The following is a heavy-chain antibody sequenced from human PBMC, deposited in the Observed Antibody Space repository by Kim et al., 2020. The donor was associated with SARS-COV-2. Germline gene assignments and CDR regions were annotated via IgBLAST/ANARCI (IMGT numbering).Heavy chain of an antibody. J-gene: IGHJ3*02. CDR2: ST. CDR3: ANELESAFDI. V-gene: IGHV3-23*01. D-gene: IGHD1-1*01. Sequence: STYYADSVKGRFTISRDNSKNTLYLQMNSLRAEDTAVYYCANELESAFDIWGQGTMVTVSS.